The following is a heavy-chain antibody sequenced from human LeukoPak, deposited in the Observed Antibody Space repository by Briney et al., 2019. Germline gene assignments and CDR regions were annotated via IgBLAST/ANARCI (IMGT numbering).Heavy chain of an antibody. D-gene: IGHD6-19*01. CDR3: ARVMDDSSGWIGDYYYMDV. CDR1: GFTFSGYW. V-gene: IGHV3-7*01. CDR2: IKQDGSEK. Sequence: GGSLRLSCAASGFTFSGYWMTWVRQAPGKGLEWVANIKQDGSEKYYVDSVKGRSTISRDNAKNSLYLQMNSLRAEDTAVYYCARVMDDSSGWIGDYYYMDVWGKGTTVTVSS. J-gene: IGHJ6*03.